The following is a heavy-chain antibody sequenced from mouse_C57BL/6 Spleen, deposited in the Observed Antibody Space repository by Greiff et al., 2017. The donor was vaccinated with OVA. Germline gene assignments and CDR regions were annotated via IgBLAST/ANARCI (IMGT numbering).Heavy chain of an antibody. CDR3: ARARGKLQRVGY. J-gene: IGHJ2*01. CDR1: GYSFTRYW. Sequence: QVPLQQPGAELVKPVASVKLSCKASGYSFTRYWMHWVPQRPGQGLEWIGLIHPNSGSTNYNEKFKRKATLTVDKSYSKAYMQLSSMTAEDAAVYYCARARGKLQRVGYWGQGTTLTVSS. V-gene: IGHV1-64*01. D-gene: IGHD1-1*01. CDR2: IHPNSGST.